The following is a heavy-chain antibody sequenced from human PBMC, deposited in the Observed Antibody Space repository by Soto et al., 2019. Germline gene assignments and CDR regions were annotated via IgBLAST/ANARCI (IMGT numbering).Heavy chain of an antibody. CDR2: IIPISGAT. Sequence: ASVKVSCKASGDVFRSYGINWVRQAPGQGLEWMGGIIPISGATNYAQKFQGRVAITADESTDTVYMELSRLRSEDTAVYFCARVRCFNGLCHTADYGMDVWGQGTTVTVSS. CDR1: GDVFRSYG. CDR3: ARVRCFNGLCHTADYGMDV. V-gene: IGHV1-69*13. J-gene: IGHJ6*02. D-gene: IGHD2-8*01.